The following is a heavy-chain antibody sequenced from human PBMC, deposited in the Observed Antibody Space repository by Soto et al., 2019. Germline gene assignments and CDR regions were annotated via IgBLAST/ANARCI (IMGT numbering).Heavy chain of an antibody. V-gene: IGHV3-23*01. Sequence: GGSLRLSCAASGFTFSSYAMSWVRQAPGKGLEWVSAISGSGGSTYYADSVKGRFTISRDNTKNTLYLQMNSLRAEDTAVYYCAKDHPGAFGELLYYYYYMDVWGKGTTVTVSS. CDR2: ISGSGGST. D-gene: IGHD3-10*01. CDR3: AKDHPGAFGELLYYYYYMDV. CDR1: GFTFSSYA. J-gene: IGHJ6*03.